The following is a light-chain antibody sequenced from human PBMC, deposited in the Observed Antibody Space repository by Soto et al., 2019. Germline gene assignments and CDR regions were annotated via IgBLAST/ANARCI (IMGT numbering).Light chain of an antibody. CDR1: QFVSSR. Sequence: IVVTQSPATLSASPGEIVTLSCRASQFVSSRLAWYQQRPGQVPRLLIYDTSTRAPGISARFSGSGSATKFTLTLSSPHSEDFEVHNCTEYMQWPPRMYGPGTKVEI. V-gene: IGKV3-15*01. J-gene: IGKJ1*01. CDR2: DTS. CDR3: TEYMQWPPRM.